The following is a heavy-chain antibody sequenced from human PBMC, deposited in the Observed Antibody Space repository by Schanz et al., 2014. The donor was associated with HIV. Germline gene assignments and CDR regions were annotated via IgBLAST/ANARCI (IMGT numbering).Heavy chain of an antibody. Sequence: ELQLVESGGGLVQPGGSLRLSCAASGFTFSSYWMTWVRQAPGKGLEWVSSITESGGRTYYADSVNGRFTISRDNSKNTLYLQMTTLRTEDTAVYYCAKPEYDSSGNSQSHFDYWGQGTLVTVSS. V-gene: IGHV3-23*04. CDR2: ITESGGRT. D-gene: IGHD3-22*01. CDR3: AKPEYDSSGNSQSHFDY. J-gene: IGHJ4*02. CDR1: GFTFSSYW.